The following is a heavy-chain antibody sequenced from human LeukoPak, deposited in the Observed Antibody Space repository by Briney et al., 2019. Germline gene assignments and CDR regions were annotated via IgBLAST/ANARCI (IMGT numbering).Heavy chain of an antibody. D-gene: IGHD1-20*01. CDR2: IYPGASDT. CDR1: GYSFTSYW. Sequence: GESLKISCKGSGYSFTSYWIGWVRQMPGKGLEWMGIIYPGASDTRYSPSFQGQVTISADKSISTAYLQWSSLKASDTAMYYCARGDNWNDRKNNWFDPWGQGTLVTVSS. V-gene: IGHV5-51*01. J-gene: IGHJ5*02. CDR3: ARGDNWNDRKNNWFDP.